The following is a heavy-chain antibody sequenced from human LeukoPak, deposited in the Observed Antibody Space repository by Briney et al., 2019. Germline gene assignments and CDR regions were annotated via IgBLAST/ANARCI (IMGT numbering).Heavy chain of an antibody. J-gene: IGHJ4*02. Sequence: GGSLRLSCAASGFSLTTFDIHWVRQAPGKGLEWVALISYDGRDIYYLDSVEGRFTISRDNSKNTVYLQMNSLRTEDTAVYYCAKPPKDDNASWYYYFDSWGQGTLVTVSS. D-gene: IGHD6-13*01. CDR2: ISYDGRDI. V-gene: IGHV3-30*18. CDR1: GFSLTTFD. CDR3: AKPPKDDNASWYYYFDS.